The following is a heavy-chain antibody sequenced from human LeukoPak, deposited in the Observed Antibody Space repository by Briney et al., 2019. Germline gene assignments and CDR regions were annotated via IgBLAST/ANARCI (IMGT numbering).Heavy chain of an antibody. CDR1: GFTFSNYG. Sequence: GGSLRLSCAASGFTFSNYGMHWVRQAPGKGLEWVAVIWYDGSNKYYGDSVKGRFTISRDNSKNTLYLQMNSLRAEDTAVYYCAREGDSSGPSVGLDYWGQGTLVTVSS. V-gene: IGHV3-33*01. CDR2: IWYDGSNK. D-gene: IGHD3-22*01. J-gene: IGHJ4*02. CDR3: AREGDSSGPSVGLDY.